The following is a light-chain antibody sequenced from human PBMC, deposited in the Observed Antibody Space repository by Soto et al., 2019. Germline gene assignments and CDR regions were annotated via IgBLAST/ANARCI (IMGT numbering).Light chain of an antibody. V-gene: IGKV1-33*01. CDR2: GAS. CDR3: QHYDTLPPFT. Sequence: IQMTQSPSSLSASVGDRVIITCQASQDIRTSLSWFQQKPGRAPKLLIYGASNLETGVPSRFRGSGSGTDFTFTISSLQPEDIATYYCQHYDTLPPFTFGPGTKVDIK. CDR1: QDIRTS. J-gene: IGKJ3*01.